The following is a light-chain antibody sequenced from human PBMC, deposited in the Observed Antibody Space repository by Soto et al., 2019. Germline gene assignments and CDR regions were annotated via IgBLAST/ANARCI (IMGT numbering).Light chain of an antibody. CDR2: AAS. Sequence: DIQMTQSPSSLSASVGDRVTITCRASQSISSYLNWYQQKPGKAPKLLIYAASSLHSGVPSRFSGSGSGTDFTLTISSLQPEDFATYYCQQANSCPFTFGQGTRLEIK. CDR1: QSISSY. CDR3: QQANSCPFT. V-gene: IGKV1-39*01. J-gene: IGKJ5*01.